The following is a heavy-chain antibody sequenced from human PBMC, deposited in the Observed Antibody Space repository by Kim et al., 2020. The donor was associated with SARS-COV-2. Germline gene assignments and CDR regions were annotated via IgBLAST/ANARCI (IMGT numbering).Heavy chain of an antibody. Sequence: GGSLRLSCAASGFTFSSYGMHWVRQAPGKGLEWVAVISYDGSNKYYADSVKGRFTISRDNSKNTLYLQMNSLRAEDTAVYYCAKDPRGGSSGLDYWGQGTLVTVSS. J-gene: IGHJ4*02. CDR1: GFTFSSYG. D-gene: IGHD6-25*01. CDR2: ISYDGSNK. V-gene: IGHV3-30*18. CDR3: AKDPRGGSSGLDY.